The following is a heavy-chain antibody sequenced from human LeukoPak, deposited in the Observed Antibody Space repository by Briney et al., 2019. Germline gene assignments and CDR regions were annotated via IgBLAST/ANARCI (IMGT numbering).Heavy chain of an antibody. CDR1: GYTFITFG. V-gene: IGHV1-18*01. J-gene: IGHJ4*02. D-gene: IGHD3-10*01. Sequence: ASVKVSCKASGYTFITFGISWVRQAPGQGLEWMGWINPYNGDTNYAQKVQGRVTLTTDIFTSTAYMELRSLRYDDTGVYYCARQDYHGSGRYGDFDYWGQGSQVTI. CDR3: ARQDYHGSGRYGDFDY. CDR2: INPYNGDT.